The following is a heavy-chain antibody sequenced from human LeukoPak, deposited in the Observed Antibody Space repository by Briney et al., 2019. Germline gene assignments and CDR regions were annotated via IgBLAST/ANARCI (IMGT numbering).Heavy chain of an antibody. J-gene: IGHJ4*02. V-gene: IGHV4-59*01. CDR1: GGSISSYY. Sequence: SETLSLTCTVSGGSISSYYWSWLRQPPGKGLEWLGYIYYSGSTNYNPSLKSQVTISVDTSKNQVSLKLSSVTAADTAVYYCARDRGALLRGFDYWGQGTLVTVSS. CDR3: ARDRGALLRGFDY. D-gene: IGHD1-26*01. CDR2: IYYSGST.